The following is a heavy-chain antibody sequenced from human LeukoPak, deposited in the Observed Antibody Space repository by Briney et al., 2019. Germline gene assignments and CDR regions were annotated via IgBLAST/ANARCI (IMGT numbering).Heavy chain of an antibody. CDR3: AREDKDGYYYYYMDV. J-gene: IGHJ6*03. V-gene: IGHV3-33*01. CDR1: GLTFSSYG. D-gene: IGHD2-15*01. Sequence: GGSLRLSCAASGLTFSSYGMHWVRQAPGKGLEWVAVIWYDGSNKCYADSVKGRFTISRDNSKNTLYLQMNSLRAEDTAVYYCAREDKDGYYYYYMDVWGKGTTVTVSS. CDR2: IWYDGSNK.